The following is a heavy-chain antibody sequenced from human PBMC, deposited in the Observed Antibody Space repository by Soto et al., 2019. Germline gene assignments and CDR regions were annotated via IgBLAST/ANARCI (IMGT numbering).Heavy chain of an antibody. J-gene: IGHJ3*02. Sequence: SETLSLTCAVSGGSISSSNWWSWVRQPPGKGLEWIGEIYHSGSTNYNPSLKSRVTISVDKSKNQFSLKLSSVTAADTAVYYCAREGGSYYPNAFDIWGQGTMVTVSS. CDR2: IYHSGST. D-gene: IGHD1-26*01. V-gene: IGHV4-4*02. CDR3: AREGGSYYPNAFDI. CDR1: GGSISSSNW.